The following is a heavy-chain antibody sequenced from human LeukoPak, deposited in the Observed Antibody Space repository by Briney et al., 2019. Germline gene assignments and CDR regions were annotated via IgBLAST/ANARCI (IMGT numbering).Heavy chain of an antibody. CDR1: GFTFSSYA. CDR3: ARNSIGYYGSGSYITYYYYYYMDV. J-gene: IGHJ6*03. V-gene: IGHV3-30*04. CDR2: ISYDGSNK. Sequence: GSLRLSCAASGFTFSSYAMHWVRQAPGKGLEWVAVISYDGSNKYYADSVKGRFTISRDNSKNTLYLQMNSLRAEDTAVYYCARNSIGYYGSGSYITYYYYYYMDVWGKGTTVTISS. D-gene: IGHD3-10*01.